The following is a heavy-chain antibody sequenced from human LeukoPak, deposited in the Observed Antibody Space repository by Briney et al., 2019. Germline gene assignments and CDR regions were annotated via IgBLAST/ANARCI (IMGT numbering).Heavy chain of an antibody. CDR3: AKDDIVVVSAVVRWFDP. CDR2: ISGSGGST. J-gene: IGHJ5*02. D-gene: IGHD2-2*01. V-gene: IGHV3-23*01. Sequence: GGSLRLSCAASGFTVSSNYMSWVRQAPGKGLEWVSAISGSGGSTYYADSVKGRFTISRDNSKNTLYLQMNSLRAEDTAVYYCAKDDIVVVSAVVRWFDPWGQGTLVTVSS. CDR1: GFTVSSNY.